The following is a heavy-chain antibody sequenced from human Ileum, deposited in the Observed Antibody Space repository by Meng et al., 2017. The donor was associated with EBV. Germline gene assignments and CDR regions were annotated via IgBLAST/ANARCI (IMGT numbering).Heavy chain of an antibody. D-gene: IGHD3/OR15-3a*01. CDR2: VYWDDDK. CDR3: AHEEDWRIDY. CDR1: GFSLNTSGVG. V-gene: IGHV2-5*02. Sequence: QITLEESGSTLVQPTQTLTLTCIFSGFSLNTSGVGVGWIRQPPGKALEWLALVYWDDDKRYSPSLERRLTITKDTSKNQVVLTMTNMDPLDTATYYCAHEEDWRIDYWGQGTLVTVSS. J-gene: IGHJ4*02.